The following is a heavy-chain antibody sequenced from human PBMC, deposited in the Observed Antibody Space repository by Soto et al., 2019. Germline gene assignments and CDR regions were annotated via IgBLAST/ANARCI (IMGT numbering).Heavy chain of an antibody. CDR1: GFTFDDYA. D-gene: IGHD6-19*01. Sequence: GGSLRLSCAASGFTFDDYAMHWVRQAPGKGLEWVSGISWNSGSIGYADSVKGRFTISRDNAKNSLYLQMNSLRAEDTALYYCAKAHSSGWYEPFDYWGQGTLVTVSS. CDR3: AKAHSSGWYEPFDY. J-gene: IGHJ4*02. CDR2: ISWNSGSI. V-gene: IGHV3-9*01.